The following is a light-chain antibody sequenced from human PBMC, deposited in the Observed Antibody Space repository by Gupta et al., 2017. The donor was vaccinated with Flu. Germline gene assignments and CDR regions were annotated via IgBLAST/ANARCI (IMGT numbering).Light chain of an antibody. J-gene: IGLJ3*02. CDR1: SSNIGNNY. CDR2: ENN. Sequence: QSVLTQPPSVSAAPGQKVTISCSGSSSNIGNNYVSWYQQLPGTAPKLLIYENNKRPSGIPDRFSGSKSGTSATLGITGXQXGDEADXYCGTWDSSLSALDWVFGGGTKLTVL. V-gene: IGLV1-51*02. CDR3: GTWDSSLSALDWV.